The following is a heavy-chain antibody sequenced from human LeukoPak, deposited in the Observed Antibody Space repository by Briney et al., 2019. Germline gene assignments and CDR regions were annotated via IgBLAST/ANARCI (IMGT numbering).Heavy chain of an antibody. CDR2: IPYDGSNK. V-gene: IGHV3-30*03. CDR3: ARVLLRNGYDAMDV. D-gene: IGHD3-3*01. Sequence: PGGSLRLSCAASGFTFSSYGMHWVRQAPGKGLEWVAVIPYDGSNKYYADSVKGRFTISRDNSKNTLYLQMNSLKADETAVYYCARVLLRNGYDAMDVWGQGTTVTVSS. J-gene: IGHJ6*02. CDR1: GFTFSSYG.